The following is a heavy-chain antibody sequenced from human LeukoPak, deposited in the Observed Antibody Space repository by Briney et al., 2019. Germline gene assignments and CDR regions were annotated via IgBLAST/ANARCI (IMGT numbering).Heavy chain of an antibody. CDR3: ARVGCGGGSCYSIHWFDP. Sequence: GASVKVSCKASGYTFTSYGISWVRQAPGQGLEWMGWINPNSGGTNYAQKFQGRVTMTRDTSITTAYMELSRLRSDDTAVYYCARVGCGGGSCYSIHWFDPWGQGTLVTVSS. CDR2: INPNSGGT. J-gene: IGHJ5*02. V-gene: IGHV1-2*02. CDR1: GYTFTSYG. D-gene: IGHD2-15*01.